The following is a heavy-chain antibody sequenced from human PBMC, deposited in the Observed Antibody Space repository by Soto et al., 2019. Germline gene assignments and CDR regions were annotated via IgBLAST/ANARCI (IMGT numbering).Heavy chain of an antibody. CDR1: GGSVSSSSSY. CDR3: ARAHAILGSPPRSKYYYYGIDV. V-gene: IGHV4-61*03. CDR2: IYHTGRT. J-gene: IGHJ6*02. D-gene: IGHD2-15*01. Sequence: QLQQSGPGLVKPSETLSLTCTVSGGSVSSSSSYWSWIRQPPGKGLSWIGYIYHTGRTKYNPSSVTQDTLSVATSKINFCVKQTSVTAADTAVYYCARAHAILGSPPRSKYYYYGIDVWGQGTIVTVSS.